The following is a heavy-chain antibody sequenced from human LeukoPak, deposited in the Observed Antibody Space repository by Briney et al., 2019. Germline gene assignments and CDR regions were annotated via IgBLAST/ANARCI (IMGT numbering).Heavy chain of an antibody. Sequence: SVKVSCKASGGTFSRYAISWVRQAPGQGLEWMGGIIPIFGTANYAQKFQGRVTITTDESTSTAYMELSSLRSEDTAVYYCARGIILTGGNYCYYYYYMDVCGKGTTVTVSS. CDR1: GGTFSRYA. V-gene: IGHV1-69*05. CDR3: ARGIILTGGNYCYYYYYMDV. CDR2: IIPIFGTA. J-gene: IGHJ6*03. D-gene: IGHD3-9*01.